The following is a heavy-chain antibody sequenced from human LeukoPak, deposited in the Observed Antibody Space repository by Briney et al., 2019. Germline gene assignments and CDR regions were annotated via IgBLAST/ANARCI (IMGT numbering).Heavy chain of an antibody. CDR1: GFTFSNAR. Sequence: GGSLRLSCAASGFTFSNARMTWVRQAPGKGLEWVACIISNADGGTPDYAAPVKGRFTISRDYSKSTLYLQMHSLETDDTAVYYCTTDRLNFHNSGSYCGDYWGQGTLVTVSS. CDR3: TTDRLNFHNSGSYCGDY. V-gene: IGHV3-15*01. D-gene: IGHD3-10*01. CDR2: IISNADGGTP. J-gene: IGHJ4*02.